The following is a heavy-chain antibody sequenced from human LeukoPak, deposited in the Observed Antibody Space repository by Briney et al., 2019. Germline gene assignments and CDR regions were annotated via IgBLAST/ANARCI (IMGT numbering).Heavy chain of an antibody. CDR2: VYYDGST. CDR1: GGFVSTSPYY. D-gene: IGHD6-19*01. J-gene: IGHJ3*02. V-gene: IGHV4-39*01. Sequence: PSETLSLTCTVSGGFVSTSPYYWGWIRQPPGEGLEWIGNVYYDGSTYYDPSFKSRVTIFLDTSKNQFSLKLSSVTAADTAVYYCARHVAGTARYAFDIWGQGTMVTVSS. CDR3: ARHVAGTARYAFDI.